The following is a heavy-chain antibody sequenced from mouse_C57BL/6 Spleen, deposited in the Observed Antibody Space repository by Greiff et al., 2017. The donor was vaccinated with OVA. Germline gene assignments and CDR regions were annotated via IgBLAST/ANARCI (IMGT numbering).Heavy chain of an antibody. CDR2: ISNLAYSI. CDR1: GFTFSDYG. V-gene: IGHV5-15*01. J-gene: IGHJ3*01. CDR3: ARQDYYGSTPAWFAY. Sequence: VQRVESGGGLVQPGGSLKLSCAASGFTFSDYGMAWVRQAPRKGPEWVAFISNLAYSIYYADTVTGRFTISRENAKNTLYLEMSSLRSEDTAMYYCARQDYYGSTPAWFAYWGQGTLVTVSA. D-gene: IGHD1-1*01.